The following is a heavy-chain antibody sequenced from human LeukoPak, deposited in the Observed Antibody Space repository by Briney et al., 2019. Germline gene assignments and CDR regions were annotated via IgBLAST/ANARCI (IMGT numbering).Heavy chain of an antibody. V-gene: IGHV3-23*01. J-gene: IGHJ4*02. CDR3: AKASGSTGYYYFAS. CDR2: ISGSGNSA. D-gene: IGHD3-22*01. Sequence: GGSVRLSGSASGFTFSKFAMIGPPHTPGKALEWGSDISGSGNSAYYADSVKGRFTISRATSKNTLFLQIDGLRAEDTAVYYCAKASGSTGYYYFASWGQGTLVTVSS. CDR1: GFTFSKFA.